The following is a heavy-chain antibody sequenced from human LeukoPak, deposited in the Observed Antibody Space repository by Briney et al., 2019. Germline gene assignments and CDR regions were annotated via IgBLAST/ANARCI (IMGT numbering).Heavy chain of an antibody. Sequence: SETLSLTCTVSGGSISSYYWNWIRQPPGKGLEWIGYIYYSGSTNYNPSLKSRVTISVDTSKNQFSLKLSSVTAADTAVYYCARHGSSGWYAFDYWGQGTLVTVSS. J-gene: IGHJ4*02. D-gene: IGHD6-19*01. CDR2: IYYSGST. CDR1: GGSISSYY. CDR3: ARHGSSGWYAFDY. V-gene: IGHV4-59*08.